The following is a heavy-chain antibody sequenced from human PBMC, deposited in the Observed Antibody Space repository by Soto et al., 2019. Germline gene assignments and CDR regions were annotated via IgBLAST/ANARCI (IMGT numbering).Heavy chain of an antibody. CDR3: ARDVVRGVLVGAPYDFDY. J-gene: IGHJ4*02. V-gene: IGHV1-18*01. D-gene: IGHD3-10*01. CDR2: ISVYNGNT. CDR1: GYTFTSYG. Sequence: QVQLVQSGAEVKKPGASVKVSCKASGYTFTSYGISWVRQAPGLGLEWMGWISVYNGNTDYAQKLQGRVTMTTDTSTSTAYMELRSLRPDDTDVSYCARDVVRGVLVGAPYDFDYWCQGPLVTVSS.